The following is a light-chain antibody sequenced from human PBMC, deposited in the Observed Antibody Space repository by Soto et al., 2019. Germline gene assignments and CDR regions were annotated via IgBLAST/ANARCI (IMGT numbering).Light chain of an antibody. J-gene: IGLJ3*02. V-gene: IGLV2-14*01. CDR3: SSYTRSNTLV. CDR1: SSDVGGYNY. CDR2: EVT. Sequence: QSALTQPASVSGSPGQSITISCTGTSSDVGGYNYVSWHQQHPGKAPKLMIYEVTNRPSGVSYRFSGSKSGNTASLTISGLQAEDEADYYCSSYTRSNTLVFGGGTKLTVL.